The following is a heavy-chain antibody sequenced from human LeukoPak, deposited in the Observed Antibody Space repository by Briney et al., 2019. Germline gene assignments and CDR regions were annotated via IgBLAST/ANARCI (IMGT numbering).Heavy chain of an antibody. J-gene: IGHJ4*02. CDR1: GFTFSSYE. D-gene: IGHD6-13*01. Sequence: GGSLRLSCAASGFTFSSYEMNWVRQAPGKGLEWVSYISSSGSTIYYADSVKGRFTISRDNAKNSLYQQMNSLRAEDTAVYYCARWAANLDYWGQGTLVTVSS. CDR2: ISSSGSTI. V-gene: IGHV3-48*03. CDR3: ARWAANLDY.